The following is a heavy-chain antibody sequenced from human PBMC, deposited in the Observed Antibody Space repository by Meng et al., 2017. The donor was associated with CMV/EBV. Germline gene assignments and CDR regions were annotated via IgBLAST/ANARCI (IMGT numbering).Heavy chain of an antibody. J-gene: IGHJ3*02. D-gene: IGHD3-3*01. CDR2: IKQDGSEK. V-gene: IGHV3-7*01. Sequence: GESLKISCAASGFTFSSYWMSWVRQAPGKGLEWVANIKQDGSEKYYVDSVKGRFTISRANAKNSLYLQMNSLRAEDTAVYYCARGNNYDFWSGDAFDIWGQGTMVTVSS. CDR1: GFTFSSYW. CDR3: ARGNNYDFWSGDAFDI.